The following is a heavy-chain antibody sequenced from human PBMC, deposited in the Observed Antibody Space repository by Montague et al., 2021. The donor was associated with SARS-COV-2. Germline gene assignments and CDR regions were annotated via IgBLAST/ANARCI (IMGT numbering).Heavy chain of an antibody. CDR1: GGPISGSSDY. V-gene: IGHV4-39*01. CDR3: ARREYSYGWGD. D-gene: IGHD5-18*01. J-gene: IGHJ4*02. CDR2: VDYSRNT. Sequence: SETRSLTCTVTGGPISGSSDYWGWIRQSPGKGLEWIASVDYSRNTYYSPSLKSRLTISVDTSKNQFSLKLNSVTAADTALYYCARREYSYGWGDWGQGTLVTVSS.